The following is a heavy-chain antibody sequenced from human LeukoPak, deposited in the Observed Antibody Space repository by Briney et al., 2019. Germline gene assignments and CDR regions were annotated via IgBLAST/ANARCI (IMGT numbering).Heavy chain of an antibody. CDR1: GGSFSGYY. V-gene: IGHV4-34*01. CDR3: AREIVVPAALYMDV. Sequence: PSETLSLTCAVYGGSFSGYYWSWIRQPPGKGLEWIGEINHSGSTNYNPSLKSRVTISVDTSKNQFSLKLSSVTAADTAVYYCAREIVVPAALYMDVWGKGTTVTVSS. CDR2: INHSGST. J-gene: IGHJ6*03. D-gene: IGHD2-2*01.